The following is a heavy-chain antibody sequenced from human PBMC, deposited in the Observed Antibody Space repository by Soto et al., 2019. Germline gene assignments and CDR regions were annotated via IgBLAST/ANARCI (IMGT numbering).Heavy chain of an antibody. Sequence: QVQLQESGPGLVKPSGTLSLTCAVSGGSISSSNWWSWVRQPPGKGLGWIGEIYHSGSTNYNPSLKGRVTISVAKSKNQFSLKLSSVTAADTAVYYCARGARIAAAGTFFDYWGQGTLVTVSS. J-gene: IGHJ4*02. D-gene: IGHD6-13*01. CDR3: ARGARIAAAGTFFDY. CDR1: GGSISSSNW. V-gene: IGHV4-4*02. CDR2: IYHSGST.